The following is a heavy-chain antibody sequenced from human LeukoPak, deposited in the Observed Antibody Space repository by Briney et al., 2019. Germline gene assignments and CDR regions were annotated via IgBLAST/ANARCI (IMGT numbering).Heavy chain of an antibody. V-gene: IGHV3-73*01. J-gene: IGHJ3*02. CDR3: TRHVDYFDAFDI. CDR2: IRSKANSYAT. Sequence: GGSLRLSCAASGFTFSGSAMHWVRQASGKGLEWGGRIRSKANSYATAYAASVKGRFTISRDESKNTAYLQMNSLKTEDTAVYYCTRHVDYFDAFDIWGQGTMVTVSS. D-gene: IGHD5-12*01. CDR1: GFTFSGSA.